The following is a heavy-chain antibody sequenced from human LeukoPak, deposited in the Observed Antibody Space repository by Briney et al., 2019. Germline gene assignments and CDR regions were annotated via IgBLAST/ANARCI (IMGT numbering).Heavy chain of an antibody. CDR1: GESFSGYY. CDR3: ARHFGYDDTSDYQGVPDY. Sequence: SETLSLTCAVYGESFSGYYWSWIRQPPGKGLEWIAEIHHSGSTKYNPSLKSRLTISVDTSKTQFSLKLSSVTAADTAVYYCARHFGYDDTSDYQGVPDYWGQGSLVTVSS. J-gene: IGHJ4*02. V-gene: IGHV4-34*01. D-gene: IGHD3-22*01. CDR2: IHHSGST.